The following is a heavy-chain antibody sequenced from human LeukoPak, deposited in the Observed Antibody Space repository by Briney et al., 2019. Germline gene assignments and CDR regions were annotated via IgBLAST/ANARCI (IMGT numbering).Heavy chain of an antibody. CDR1: GFTFSSYG. CDR3: AKVTVVVVAADAFDI. J-gene: IGHJ3*02. V-gene: IGHV3-30*18. Sequence: PGRSLRLSCAASGFTFSSYGMHWVRQAPGKGLEWVAVISYDGSNKYYADSVKGRFTISRDNSKNTLYLQMNSLRAEDTAVYYCAKVTVVVVAADAFDIWGQGTMVTVSS. CDR2: ISYDGSNK. D-gene: IGHD2-15*01.